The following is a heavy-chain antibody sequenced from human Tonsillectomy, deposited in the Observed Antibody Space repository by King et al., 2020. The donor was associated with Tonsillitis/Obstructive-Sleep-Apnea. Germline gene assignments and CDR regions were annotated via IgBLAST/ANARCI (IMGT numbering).Heavy chain of an antibody. D-gene: IGHD4-17*01. V-gene: IGHV5-51*01. J-gene: IGHJ6*03. CDR2: IYPGDSDT. Sequence: QLVQSGAEVKKPGESLKFSCKASGYTFTNQWIGWVRQMPVKGLEWMGIIYPGDSDTIYSPSFQGQVTFSADKSIITAYLQWSNVKASDTAIYYCARTRVAHYYYHYMDVWGKGTTVTVSS. CDR1: GYTFTNQW. CDR3: ARTRVAHYYYHYMDV.